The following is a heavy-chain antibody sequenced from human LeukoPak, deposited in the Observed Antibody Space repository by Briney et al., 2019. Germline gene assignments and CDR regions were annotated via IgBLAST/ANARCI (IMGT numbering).Heavy chain of an antibody. CDR3: ARVAVAGNFDY. J-gene: IGHJ4*02. V-gene: IGHV1-2*06. Sequence: ASVKVSCKASGYTFTGYYIHWVRQAPGQGLDWMGRINPNNGGTNYAQKFQGRVTMTRDTSTSTVYMELSSLRSEDTAVYYCARVAVAGNFDYWGQGTLVTVSS. D-gene: IGHD6-19*01. CDR1: GYTFTGYY. CDR2: INPNNGGT.